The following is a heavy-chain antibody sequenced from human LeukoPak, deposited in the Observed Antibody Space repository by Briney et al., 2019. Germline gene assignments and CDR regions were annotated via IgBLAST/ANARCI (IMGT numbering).Heavy chain of an antibody. D-gene: IGHD1-26*01. V-gene: IGHV3-48*03. CDR3: ARGAQWVIDY. Sequence: GGSLRLSCAASGFTFRDYEVNWGREARGKGVEGVAYISTSGSTTHYADSVKGRFTISRDNAKNSLFLQINSLRAEDTAVYYCARGAQWVIDYWGQGTLVTVSS. CDR2: ISTSGSTT. CDR1: GFTFRDYE. J-gene: IGHJ4*02.